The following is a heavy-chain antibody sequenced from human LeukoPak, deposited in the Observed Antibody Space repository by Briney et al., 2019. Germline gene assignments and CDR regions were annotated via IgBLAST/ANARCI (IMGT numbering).Heavy chain of an antibody. CDR3: SKGPDYDILTPIVY. D-gene: IGHD3-9*01. J-gene: IGHJ4*02. V-gene: IGHV3-9*02. CDR2: ISWNSGRR. Sequence: GGSLRLSCAASGFTSDDYSMHWVRQAPAKGLEWVSGISWNSGRRGYADSVKGRLTISRDNAKTSLYLQMKSLRAEDMPLYYCSKGPDYDILTPIVYRGQGTLGLVSS. CDR1: GFTSDDYS.